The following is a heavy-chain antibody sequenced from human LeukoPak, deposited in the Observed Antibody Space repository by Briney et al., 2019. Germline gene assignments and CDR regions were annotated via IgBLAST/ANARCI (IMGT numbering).Heavy chain of an antibody. CDR3: ASYYDSSGYSIPPDAFDI. CDR1: GFTFSRDW. V-gene: IGHV3-21*01. CDR2: ISSSSSYI. J-gene: IGHJ3*02. D-gene: IGHD3-22*01. Sequence: GGSLRLSCAASGFTFSRDWMHWVRQAPGKGLEWVSSISSSSSYIYYADSVKGRFTISRDNAKNSLYLQMNSLRAEDTAVYYCASYYDSSGYSIPPDAFDIWGQGTMVTVSS.